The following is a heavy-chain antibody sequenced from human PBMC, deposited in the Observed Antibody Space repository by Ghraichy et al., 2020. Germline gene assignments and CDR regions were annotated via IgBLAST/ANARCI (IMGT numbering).Heavy chain of an antibody. V-gene: IGHV1-18*01. J-gene: IGHJ6*01. CDR1: GYTFTTYG. D-gene: IGHD1-7*01. CDR3: AREPFELWNSHKVGYYYYGMDV. CDR2: ISAYNGIT. Sequence: ASVKVSCKASGYTFTTYGITWVRQAPGQGLEWMGWISAYNGITNYAQKVQGRVTMTTDTSTTTAYMELRSLRSDDTAVYYCAREPFELWNSHKVGYYYYGMDVWRQGTTVSVYS.